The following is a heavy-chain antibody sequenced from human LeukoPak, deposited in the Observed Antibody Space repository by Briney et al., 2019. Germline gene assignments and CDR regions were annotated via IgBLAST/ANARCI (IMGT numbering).Heavy chain of an antibody. CDR3: ARVGNKADIVGVQGWAFDI. CDR2: ISSSSSYI. Sequence: GGSLRLSCAASGFTFSSYSMNWVRQAPGKGLEWVSSISSSSSYIYYADSVKGRFTISRDNAKNSLYLQMNSLRAEDTAVYYCARVGNKADIVGVQGWAFDIWGQGTMVTVSS. D-gene: IGHD1-26*01. V-gene: IGHV3-21*01. J-gene: IGHJ3*02. CDR1: GFTFSSYS.